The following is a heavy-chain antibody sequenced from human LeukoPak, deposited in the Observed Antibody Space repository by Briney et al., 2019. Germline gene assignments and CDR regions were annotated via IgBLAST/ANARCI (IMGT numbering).Heavy chain of an antibody. CDR2: MNPHSGNT. J-gene: IGHJ5*02. D-gene: IGHD3-3*01. Sequence: GASVNLSCKASGYSFTSYDINWERQATAPGLGWEGWMNPHSGNTGYAHKFQGRVTMTRTTSLSTAYMELSGLRSEDTAVYYCSGGPIFDPWGQGTLVTVSS. V-gene: IGHV1-8*01. CDR3: SGGPIFDP. CDR1: GYSFTSYD.